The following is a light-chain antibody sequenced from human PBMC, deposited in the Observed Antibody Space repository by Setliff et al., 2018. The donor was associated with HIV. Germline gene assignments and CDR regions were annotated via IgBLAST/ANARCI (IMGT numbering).Light chain of an antibody. V-gene: IGLV2-23*01. CDR3: CSYVAGSHYL. Sequence: QSALTQPASVSGSPGQSITISCTGTSSDLGSYHLVSWYQHHPGKAPKLMIYEGSQRPSGVSTRFSGSTSGDTASLTIAGLQAEDEADYYCCSYVAGSHYLFGTGTKVTVL. J-gene: IGLJ1*01. CDR1: SSDLGSYHL. CDR2: EGS.